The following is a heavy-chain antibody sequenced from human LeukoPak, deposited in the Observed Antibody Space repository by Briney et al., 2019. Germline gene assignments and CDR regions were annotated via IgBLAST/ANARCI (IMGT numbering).Heavy chain of an antibody. CDR3: ASGGIYYGAAFDF. V-gene: IGHV3-23*01. CDR1: GFTFSSYA. J-gene: IGHJ4*02. D-gene: IGHD1-26*01. CDR2: ISGSGGST. Sequence: PWGSLRLSCAASGFTFSSYAMSWVRQAPGKGLEWVSAISGSGGSTYYADSVKGRFTISRGNSKNTLYLQMNSLRAEDTALYYCASGGIYYGAAFDFWGQGSLVTVSA.